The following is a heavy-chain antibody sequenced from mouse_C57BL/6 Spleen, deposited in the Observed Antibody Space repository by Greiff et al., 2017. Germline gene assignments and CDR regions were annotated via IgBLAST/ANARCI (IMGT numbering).Heavy chain of an antibody. J-gene: IGHJ1*03. CDR3: ARKLDYYGSRVYFDF. D-gene: IGHD1-1*01. Sequence: QVQLQQPGAELVRPGSSVKLSCKASGYTFTSYWMDWVKQRPGQGLEWIGNIYPSDSETHYNQKFKDKATVTVDKASSTAYMQLISLTSEDSAVYYCARKLDYYGSRVYFDFWGTGTTVTVSS. CDR1: GYTFTSYW. V-gene: IGHV1-61*01. CDR2: IYPSDSET.